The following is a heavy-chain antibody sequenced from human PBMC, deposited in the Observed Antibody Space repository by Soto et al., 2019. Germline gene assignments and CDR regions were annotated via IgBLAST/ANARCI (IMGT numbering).Heavy chain of an antibody. J-gene: IGHJ4*02. D-gene: IGHD6-19*01. CDR3: ARHFSSGWFLFYFDN. Sequence: SVKVSCKASGGTFSSYAISWVRQAPGQGLEWMGGIIPIFGTANYAQKFQGRVTITADESTSTAYMELSSLRSEDTAMYYCARHFSSGWFLFYFDNWGQGTLVTVSS. CDR2: IIPIFGTA. CDR1: GGTFSSYA. V-gene: IGHV1-69*13.